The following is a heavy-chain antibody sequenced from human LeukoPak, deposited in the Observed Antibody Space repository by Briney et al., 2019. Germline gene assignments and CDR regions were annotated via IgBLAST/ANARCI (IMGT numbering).Heavy chain of an antibody. D-gene: IGHD4-17*01. CDR2: IYTSGST. V-gene: IGHV4-4*07. CDR1: GGSISSYY. CDR3: ARHYYGDYPNLYYFDY. J-gene: IGHJ4*02. Sequence: PSETLSLTCTVSGGSISSYYWSWIRQPAGKGLEWIGRIYTSGSTNYNPSLKSRATISVDTSKNQFSLKLSSVTAADTAVYYCARHYYGDYPNLYYFDYWGQGTLVTVSS.